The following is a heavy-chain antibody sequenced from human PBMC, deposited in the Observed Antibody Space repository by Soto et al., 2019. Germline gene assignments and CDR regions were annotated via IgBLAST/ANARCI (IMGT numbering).Heavy chain of an antibody. CDR3: ARDPPNDKTQLDYGMDV. CDR2: ITWDGYSI. Sequence: EVQLVESGGGLVHPGRSLRLSCVASGFIFDDHVMHWVRQVPGKGLEWVGHITWDGYSIGYGGSVRGRFTISRDNAKNTLYLQMNSLRAEDTGVYYCARDPPNDKTQLDYGMDVWGQGTAVTVSS. J-gene: IGHJ6*02. V-gene: IGHV3-9*01. D-gene: IGHD2-2*01. CDR1: GFIFDDHV.